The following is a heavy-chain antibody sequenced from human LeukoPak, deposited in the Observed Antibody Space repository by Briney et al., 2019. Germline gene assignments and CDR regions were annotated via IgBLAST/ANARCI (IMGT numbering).Heavy chain of an antibody. V-gene: IGHV4-4*07. CDR2: ISGSGTI. CDR3: ARHSLYPKVVVITTGYFDY. D-gene: IGHD3-22*01. Sequence: SETLSLTCTVSGGSINSYWSWIRQPAGKGLEWIGRISGSGTITYNPALQSRLSISIDTSKNQFSLKLMSVTAADTAVYYCARHSLYPKVVVITTGYFDYWGQGTLVTVSS. J-gene: IGHJ4*02. CDR1: GGSINSY.